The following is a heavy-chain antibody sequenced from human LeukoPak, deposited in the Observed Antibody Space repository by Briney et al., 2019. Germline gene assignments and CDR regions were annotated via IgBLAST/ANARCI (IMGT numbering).Heavy chain of an antibody. D-gene: IGHD1-26*01. J-gene: IGHJ4*02. CDR1: GDSISSYF. V-gene: IGHV4-4*07. CDR3: ARDLASYYGH. Sequence: KSSETLFLTCSVSGDSISSYFWSWIRQPAGKGLEWIGRIYASGSTKYNPSLKSRVTMSVDTSKNQFSLRLNSVTAADTAVYYCARDLASYYGHWGQGTLLTVSS. CDR2: IYASGST.